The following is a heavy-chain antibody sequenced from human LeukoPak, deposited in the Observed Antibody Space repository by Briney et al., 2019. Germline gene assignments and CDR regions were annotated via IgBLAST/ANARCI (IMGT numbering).Heavy chain of an antibody. Sequence: GGSLRLSCAASGFTFSSYWMSWARKAPGKGLEGVANIKQDGSEKYYVHSVKGRFTISRDNAKNSLYLQMNSLRAEDTAVYYCARAGHSGYDVPDYWGQGTLVTVSS. CDR1: GFTFSSYW. CDR2: IKQDGSEK. D-gene: IGHD5-12*01. J-gene: IGHJ4*02. CDR3: ARAGHSGYDVPDY. V-gene: IGHV3-7*04.